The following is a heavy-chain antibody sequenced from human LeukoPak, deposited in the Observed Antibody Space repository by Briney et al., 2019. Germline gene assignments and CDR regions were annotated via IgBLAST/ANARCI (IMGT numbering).Heavy chain of an antibody. V-gene: IGHV3-7*01. CDR2: IKEDGSEK. Sequence: AGGSLRLSCAVSGFIFSSYWMSWVRQAPGKGLEWVANIKEDGSEKYYVDSVKGRFTISRDNAKNSPYLQMSSRRGDDTAVYYCASGPLITPAGTSWGKGTLVPVSS. CDR3: ASGPLITPAGTS. CDR1: GFIFSSYW. D-gene: IGHD6-13*01. J-gene: IGHJ4*02.